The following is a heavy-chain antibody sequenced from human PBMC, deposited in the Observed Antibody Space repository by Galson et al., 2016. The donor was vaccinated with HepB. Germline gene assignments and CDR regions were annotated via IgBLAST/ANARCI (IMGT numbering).Heavy chain of an antibody. CDR3: AKDRDGYCSGVSCSSGSDH. CDR2: MSYDGTSV. D-gene: IGHD2-15*01. J-gene: IGHJ4*02. V-gene: IGHV3-30*18. CDR1: GFSFSNYA. Sequence: SLRLSCAASGFSFSNYAMHWVRQAPGKGLXXVAVMSYDGTSVKYAASLEGRFTISKDNFKNTLFLQMNSLRPEDTAVYYYAKDRDGYCSGVSCSSGSDHWGQGTLVTVSS.